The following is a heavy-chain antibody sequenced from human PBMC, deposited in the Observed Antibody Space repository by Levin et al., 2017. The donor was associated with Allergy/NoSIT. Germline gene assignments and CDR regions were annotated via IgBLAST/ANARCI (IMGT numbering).Heavy chain of an antibody. V-gene: IGHV1-69*13. D-gene: IGHD5-12*01. CDR3: ARAISGYNLRGTFDI. CDR1: GGTFSSHA. J-gene: IGHJ3*02. Sequence: SVKVSCKASGGTFSSHAISWVRQAPGRGLEWMGGIIPVFGPANYAQKFQGRVTIIADESTTTAYMELSSLRSEDTAVYYCARAISGYNLRGTFDIWGQGTMVTVSS. CDR2: IIPVFGPA.